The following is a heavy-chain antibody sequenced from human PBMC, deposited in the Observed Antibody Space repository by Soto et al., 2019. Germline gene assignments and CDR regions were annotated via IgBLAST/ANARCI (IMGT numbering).Heavy chain of an antibody. Sequence: ASVKVSCKASGYTFTSYGISWVRQAPGQGLEWMGWIGAYNGNTNYAQKLQGRVTMTTDTSTSTAYMELRSLRSDDTAVYYCARGVKTGTPYYYGMDVWGQGTTVTVSS. CDR3: ARGVKTGTPYYYGMDV. CDR1: GYTFTSYG. D-gene: IGHD1-7*01. J-gene: IGHJ6*02. CDR2: IGAYNGNT. V-gene: IGHV1-18*04.